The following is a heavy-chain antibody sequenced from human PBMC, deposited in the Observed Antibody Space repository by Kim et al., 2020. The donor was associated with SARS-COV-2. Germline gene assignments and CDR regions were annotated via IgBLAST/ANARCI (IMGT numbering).Heavy chain of an antibody. CDR1: GYTLTELS. D-gene: IGHD1-1*01. J-gene: IGHJ4*02. CDR3: ATGRSNWNDDGLGWYFDY. Sequence: ASVKVSCKVSGYTLTELSMHWVRQAPGKGLEWMGGFDPEDGETIYAQKFQGRVTMTEDTSTDTAYMELSSLRSEDTAVYYCATGRSNWNDDGLGWYFDYWGQGTLVTVSS. CDR2: FDPEDGET. V-gene: IGHV1-24*01.